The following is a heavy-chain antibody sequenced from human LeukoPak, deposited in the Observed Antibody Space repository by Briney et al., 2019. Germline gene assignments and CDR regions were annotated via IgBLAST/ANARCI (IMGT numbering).Heavy chain of an antibody. V-gene: IGHV1-69*13. CDR1: GYTFTSYG. CDR2: IIPIFGTA. CDR3: ARDPEWLDAFDI. J-gene: IGHJ3*02. D-gene: IGHD3-3*01. Sequence: SVKVSCKASGYTFTSYGISWVRQAPGQGLEWMGGIIPIFGTANYAQKFQGRVTITADESTSTAYMELSSLSSVTAADTAVYYCARDPEWLDAFDIWGQGTMVTVSS.